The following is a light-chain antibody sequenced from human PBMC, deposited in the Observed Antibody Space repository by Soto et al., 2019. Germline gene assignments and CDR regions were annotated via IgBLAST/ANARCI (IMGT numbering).Light chain of an antibody. CDR3: QQYGSSPWT. CDR1: QSVSSSY. CDR2: GAS. Sequence: EIVLTQSPGTLSLSPGKRATLSCRASQSVSSSYLAWYQQKPGQAPRLLIYGASTRATGIPDRFSGSGSGTDFTLTISRLEPEYFAVYYCQQYGSSPWTFGQGTKVEIK. V-gene: IGKV3-20*01. J-gene: IGKJ1*01.